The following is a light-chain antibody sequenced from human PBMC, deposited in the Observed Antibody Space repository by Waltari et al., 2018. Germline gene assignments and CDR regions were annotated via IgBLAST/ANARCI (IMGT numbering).Light chain of an antibody. CDR1: QSVSST. Sequence: EIVMTQSPATLSVSPGERATPSCRASQSVSSTLAWYQQNPGQPPRLLIYGASTRATATPARFSGSGSGTEFTLAISSLQSEDFAVYYCQQYYEWPLTFGGGTKVEIK. V-gene: IGKV3D-15*01. CDR3: QQYYEWPLT. J-gene: IGKJ4*01. CDR2: GAS.